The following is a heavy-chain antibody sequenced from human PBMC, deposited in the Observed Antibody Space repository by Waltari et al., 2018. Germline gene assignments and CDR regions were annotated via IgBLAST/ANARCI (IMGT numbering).Heavy chain of an antibody. J-gene: IGHJ4*02. V-gene: IGHV3-23*01. CDR2: ISGSGGST. Sequence: EVQLLESGGGLVQPGGSLRLSCAASGFPFSSSAMSWFRQAPGKGMEWVSAISGSGGSTYYADSVKGRFTISRDNSKNTLYLQMNSLRAEDTAVYYCAKVGSSGYLYYFDYWGQGTLVTVSS. CDR3: AKVGSSGYLYYFDY. D-gene: IGHD3-22*01. CDR1: GFPFSSSA.